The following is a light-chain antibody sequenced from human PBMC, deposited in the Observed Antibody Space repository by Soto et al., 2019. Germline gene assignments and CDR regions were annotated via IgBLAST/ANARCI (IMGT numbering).Light chain of an antibody. Sequence: DLQMTQSPSSLSASVGDRVTITCRASQGISNYLAWYQQKPGKVPKLLIYAASTLQSGVPSRFSGSGSGTDFTLTISSLQPEDVATYYCQKYNSAPLFGQGTKLEIK. CDR3: QKYNSAPL. J-gene: IGKJ2*01. CDR1: QGISNY. CDR2: AAS. V-gene: IGKV1-27*01.